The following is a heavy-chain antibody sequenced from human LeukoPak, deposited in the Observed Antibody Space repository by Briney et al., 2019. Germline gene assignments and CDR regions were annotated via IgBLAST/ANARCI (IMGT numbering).Heavy chain of an antibody. CDR3: ARAYCGADCYSRAMDY. V-gene: IGHV3-74*01. CDR2: INDDGRST. D-gene: IGHD2-21*02. Sequence: GGSPRLSCAASGFTFSSFWMHWVRQAPGKGLEWVSRINDDGRSTSYADSVKGRFIVSRDSAKNTLYLQMNSLGAEDTAVYFCARAYCGADCYSRAMDYWGQGTLVTVSS. CDR1: GFTFSSFW. J-gene: IGHJ4*02.